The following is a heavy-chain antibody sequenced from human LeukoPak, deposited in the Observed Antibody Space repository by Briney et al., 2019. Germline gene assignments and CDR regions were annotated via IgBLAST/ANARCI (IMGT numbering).Heavy chain of an antibody. Sequence: GGSLRLSCAASGFTFSSYAMSWVRQAPGKGLEWVANIKQDGSEKYYVDSVKGRFTISRDNAKNSLYLQMNSLRAEDTAVYYCARDGATFSGYDWYYYMDVWGKGTTVTVSS. J-gene: IGHJ6*03. V-gene: IGHV3-7*01. CDR2: IKQDGSEK. CDR1: GFTFSSYA. CDR3: ARDGATFSGYDWYYYMDV. D-gene: IGHD5-12*01.